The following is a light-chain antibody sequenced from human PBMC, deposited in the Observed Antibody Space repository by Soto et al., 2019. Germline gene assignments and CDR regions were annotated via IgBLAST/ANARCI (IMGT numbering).Light chain of an antibody. Sequence: DIQVTQSPTSLSASLGDRVTITCRASQGIGNDLGWFQQKPGKAPKRLIYAASSLQSGVPSRFSGSGSGKEFTLTISSLQPEDFATYYCLKHNEYPLDFGGGTKVEI. CDR2: AAS. V-gene: IGKV1-17*01. J-gene: IGKJ4*01. CDR1: QGIGND. CDR3: LKHNEYPLD.